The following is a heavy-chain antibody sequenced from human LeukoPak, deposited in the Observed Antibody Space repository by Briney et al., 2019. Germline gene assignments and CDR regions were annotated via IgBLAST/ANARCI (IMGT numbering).Heavy chain of an antibody. V-gene: IGHV4-34*01. J-gene: IGHJ6*03. D-gene: IGHD3-10*01. CDR1: GGSFSGYY. CDR3: ARVRGVRGVIIKPLYYYYMDV. Sequence: PLETLSLTCAVYGGSFSGYYWSWIRQPPGKGLEWIGEINHSGSTNYNPSLKSRVTISVDTSKNQFSLKLSSVTAADTAVYYCARVRGVRGVIIKPLYYYYMDVWGKGTTVTVSS. CDR2: INHSGST.